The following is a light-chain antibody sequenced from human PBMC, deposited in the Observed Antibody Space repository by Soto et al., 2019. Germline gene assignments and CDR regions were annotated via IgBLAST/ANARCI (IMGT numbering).Light chain of an antibody. Sequence: DIQMTQSPSTLPASVGDRVTISCRASQTVERWLAWYQQKPGKAPKLLIYDASSLESGVPSRFSGSGSGTEFTLTISSLQPDDFATYYCQQYNSYSEWTFGQGTKVEIK. V-gene: IGKV1-5*01. J-gene: IGKJ1*01. CDR3: QQYNSYSEWT. CDR1: QTVERW. CDR2: DAS.